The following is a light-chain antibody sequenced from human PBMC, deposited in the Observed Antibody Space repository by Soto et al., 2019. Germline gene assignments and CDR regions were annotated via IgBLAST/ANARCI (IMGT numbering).Light chain of an antibody. V-gene: IGLV1-44*01. CDR3: SSYAHISTFTVL. J-gene: IGLJ2*01. Sequence: QSVLTQPPSASGTPGQRVTVSCSGSSSNIGSYTVNWYQQLPGTAPKLLIYYNNQRPSGVPDRFSGSKSGTSASLAISGLQSEDEADYYCSSYAHISTFTVLFGGGTKLTVL. CDR2: YNN. CDR1: SSNIGSYT.